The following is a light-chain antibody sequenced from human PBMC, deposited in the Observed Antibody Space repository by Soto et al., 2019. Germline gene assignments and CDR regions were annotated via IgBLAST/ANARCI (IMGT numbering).Light chain of an antibody. CDR1: TGEVSSGNF. CDR2: STD. J-gene: IGLJ1*01. V-gene: IGLV7-43*01. Sequence: QAVVTQEPSLTVSPGGTVTLTCASSTGEVSSGNFPNWFQQKPGQAPRPLTYSTDSKYSWTRARFSGSLVGGKAALTLSGVQPEDEADYYCLLYYGGAGLFGTGTKVPVL. CDR3: LLYYGGAGL.